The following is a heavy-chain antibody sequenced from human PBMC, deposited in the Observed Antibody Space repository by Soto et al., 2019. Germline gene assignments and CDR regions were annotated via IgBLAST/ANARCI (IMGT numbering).Heavy chain of an antibody. CDR1: GFTFINYA. CDR2: ISGGGDRT. J-gene: IGHJ2*01. D-gene: IGHD2-2*01. V-gene: IGHV3-23*01. Sequence: EVQLLESGGGLVQPGGSLRLSCVGSGFTFINYAMNWVRQTPGKGLEWVSTISGGGDRTFDADTVKGRFTISRDNSKNTVNLQMNSRRADDTAVYYCARKVLGSTSRPDWWYFDLWGRGTLVTVSS. CDR3: ARKVLGSTSRPDWWYFDL.